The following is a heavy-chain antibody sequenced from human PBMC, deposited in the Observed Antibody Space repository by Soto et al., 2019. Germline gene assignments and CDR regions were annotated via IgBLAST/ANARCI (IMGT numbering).Heavy chain of an antibody. V-gene: IGHV3-15*07. CDR3: TTGLITIVRGDGVY. CDR2: IKSKSDGGTI. J-gene: IGHJ4*02. CDR1: GFTFSDAW. D-gene: IGHD3-10*01. Sequence: EVQLVESGGGLVKPGGSLRLSCAASGFTFSDAWMNWVRQAPGKGLEWVGHIKSKSDGGTIDYAAPVQGRFTISRDDSKNTLYLQMNSLETEDTALYYCTTGLITIVRGDGVYWGKGTLVTVSS.